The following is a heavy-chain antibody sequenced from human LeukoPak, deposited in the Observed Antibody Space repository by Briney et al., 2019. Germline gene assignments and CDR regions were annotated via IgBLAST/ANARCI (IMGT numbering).Heavy chain of an antibody. J-gene: IGHJ4*02. V-gene: IGHV3-30*04. CDR3: ARDLLSFDY. CDR1: GFTXXXYA. Sequence: XXXSGFTXXXYAMHWVRQAPGKGLEWVAVISYDGSNKYYADSVKGRFIISRDXSKNTVYLQMKSLRAEDTAVYYCARDLLSFDYWGQGTLVTVSS. CDR2: ISYDGSNK.